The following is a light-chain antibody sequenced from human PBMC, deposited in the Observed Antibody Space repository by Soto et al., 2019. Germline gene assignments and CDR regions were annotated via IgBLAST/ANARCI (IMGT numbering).Light chain of an antibody. V-gene: IGLV2-14*01. CDR3: SSYTSSSTPYV. Sequence: QSALTQPASVSGSPGQSITISCTGTSSDVGGYNYVSWYQQHPGKAPKLMIYXXXXXXXXXXXXXXXSXSGNTASLTISGXXXEDXXXXXCSSYTSSSTPYVFGTGTKLTVL. CDR2: XXX. CDR1: SSDVGGYNY. J-gene: IGLJ1*01.